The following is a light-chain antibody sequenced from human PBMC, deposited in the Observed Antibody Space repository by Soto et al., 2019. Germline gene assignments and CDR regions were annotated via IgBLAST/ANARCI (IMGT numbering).Light chain of an antibody. CDR1: QSISNY. CDR2: AAS. V-gene: IGKV1-39*01. J-gene: IGKJ2*01. CDR3: QQSYSSPPT. Sequence: DIQMTQSPSSLSASVGDLVTITCRASQSISNYLNWYQHKPGKAPNLLIYAASTLQSGVPSRFSGSRSGTDFTLTITHLQPEDFASYYCQQSYSSPPTFGQGTKLEIK.